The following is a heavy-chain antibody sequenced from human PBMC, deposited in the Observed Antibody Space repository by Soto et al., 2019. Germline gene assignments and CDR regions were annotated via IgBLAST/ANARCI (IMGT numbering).Heavy chain of an antibody. J-gene: IGHJ6*02. D-gene: IGHD5-12*01. Sequence: QITLKESGPTLVKPTQTLTLTCTFSGFSLSTSGVGVGWIRQPPGKALEWLALIYWDDDKRYSPSLKSRLTITMDTSKNQVVLTMTNIDPVDTAAYYCAPPRRLSGSEYYYYYYGMDAWGQGTTVTVSS. CDR3: APPRRLSGSEYYYYYYGMDA. CDR2: IYWDDDK. CDR1: GFSLSTSGVG. V-gene: IGHV2-5*02.